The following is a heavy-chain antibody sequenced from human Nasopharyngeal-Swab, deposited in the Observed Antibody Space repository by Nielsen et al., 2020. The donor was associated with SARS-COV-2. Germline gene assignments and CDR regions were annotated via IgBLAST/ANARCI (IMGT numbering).Heavy chain of an antibody. CDR2: IWHDGSKK. Sequence: GESLKISCSASGFTFTTPGMHWVRQAPGKGLEGLAMIWHDGSKKYYADSVEGRFTISRDNSNSTLYLQMNSLQPDDTAIYYCARFRGTINSSDYWGQGTLVIVSS. D-gene: IGHD1-26*01. CDR1: GFTFTTPG. CDR3: ARFRGTINSSDY. V-gene: IGHV3-33*01. J-gene: IGHJ4*02.